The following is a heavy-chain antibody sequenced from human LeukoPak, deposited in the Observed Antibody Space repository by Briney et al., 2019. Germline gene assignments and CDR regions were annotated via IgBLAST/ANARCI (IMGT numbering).Heavy chain of an antibody. CDR2: INPNSGDT. CDR3: ARGPLINSRGRHAHFDF. Sequence: ASVKVSCKASGYTFTSYAMHWVRQAPGQGLECMGWINPNSGDTHFARNFQDTVTMTRDTSITTVYMSLTRLTSADTAVYYCARGPLINSRGRHAHFDFWGQGTGVTVSS. J-gene: IGHJ4*02. CDR1: GYTFTSYA. V-gene: IGHV1-2*02. D-gene: IGHD3-22*01.